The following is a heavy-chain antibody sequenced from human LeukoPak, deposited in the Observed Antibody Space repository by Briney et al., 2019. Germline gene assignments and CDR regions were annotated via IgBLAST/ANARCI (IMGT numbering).Heavy chain of an antibody. Sequence: PSETLSLTCTVSGGSISSYYWSWIRQPAGKGLEWIGRIYTSGSTNYNPSLKSRVTISVDKSKNQFSLKLSSVTAADTAVYYCGRDRHSSSWYEIDYWGQGTLVTVSS. CDR2: IYTSGST. CDR3: GRDRHSSSWYEIDY. D-gene: IGHD6-13*01. V-gene: IGHV4-4*07. J-gene: IGHJ4*02. CDR1: GGSISSYY.